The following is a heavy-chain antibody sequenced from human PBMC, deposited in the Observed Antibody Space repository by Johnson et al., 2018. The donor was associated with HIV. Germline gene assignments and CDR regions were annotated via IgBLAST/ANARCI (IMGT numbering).Heavy chain of an antibody. V-gene: IGHV3-33*06. CDR2: IWNDGSNT. CDR3: AKDIGDGYNRWGGLDI. Sequence: QVQLVESGGGVVRPGTSLRLSCAASGSLFSSYAMHWVRQAPGKGLEWVTLIWNDGSNTYYPDSVKGRFTKSRDNSKNTMYLQMNSLRAEDTAVYYCAKDIGDGYNRWGGLDIWGQGTMVTVSS. CDR1: GSLFSSYA. J-gene: IGHJ3*02. D-gene: IGHD5-24*01.